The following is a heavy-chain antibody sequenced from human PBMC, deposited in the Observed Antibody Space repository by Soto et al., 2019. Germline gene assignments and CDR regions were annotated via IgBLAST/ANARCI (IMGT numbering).Heavy chain of an antibody. V-gene: IGHV3-23*01. Sequence: GGSLRLSCAASGFTFSSYAMSWVRQAPGKGLEWVSAISGSGGSTYYAASVKGRFTISRDNSKNTLYLQMNSLRADDTAVYYCAKVHSSGWYGGDFDDWGQGTLVTVSS. D-gene: IGHD6-19*01. CDR2: ISGSGGST. J-gene: IGHJ4*02. CDR1: GFTFSSYA. CDR3: AKVHSSGWYGGDFDD.